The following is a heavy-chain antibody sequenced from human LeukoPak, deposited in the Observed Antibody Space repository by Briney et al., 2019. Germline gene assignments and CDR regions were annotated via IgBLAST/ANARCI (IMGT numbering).Heavy chain of an antibody. Sequence: SETLSLTCTVSGGSISSGSYYWSWIRQPPGKGLEWIGYIYYSGSTNYNPSLKSRVTISVDTSKNQFSLKLSSVTAADTAVYYCARSPHYYGSGSLDYWGQGTLVTVSS. CDR1: GGSISSGSYY. J-gene: IGHJ4*02. D-gene: IGHD3-10*01. CDR3: ARSPHYYGSGSLDY. CDR2: IYYSGST. V-gene: IGHV4-61*01.